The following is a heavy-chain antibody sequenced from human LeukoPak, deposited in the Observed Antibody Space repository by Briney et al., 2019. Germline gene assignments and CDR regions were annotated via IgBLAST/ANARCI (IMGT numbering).Heavy chain of an antibody. D-gene: IGHD2-21*01. Sequence: GGSLRLSCAASGFTFSSYAMSWVRQAPGKGLEWVSIISGGGDSIYYADSVRGRFTISRDNSKNTLYLQMNSLRAEDTALYYCAKEAPFILFDPWGQGTLVTVSS. V-gene: IGHV3-23*01. CDR3: AKEAPFILFDP. CDR2: ISGGGDSI. J-gene: IGHJ5*02. CDR1: GFTFSSYA.